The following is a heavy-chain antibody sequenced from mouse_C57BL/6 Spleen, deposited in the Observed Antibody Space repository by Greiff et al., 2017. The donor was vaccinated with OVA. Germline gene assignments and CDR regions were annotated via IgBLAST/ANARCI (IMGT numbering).Heavy chain of an antibody. V-gene: IGHV1-81*01. CDR3: ARGEGNDYDFAWFAY. Sequence: QVHVKQSGAELARPGASVKLSCKASGYTFTSYGISWVKQSPGQGLEWIGEIYPRSGNTYYNEKFKGKATLTADKSSSTAYMELRSLTSEDSAVYFCARGEGNDYDFAWFAYWGQGTLVTVSA. J-gene: IGHJ3*01. CDR1: GYTFTSYG. D-gene: IGHD2-4*01. CDR2: IYPRSGNT.